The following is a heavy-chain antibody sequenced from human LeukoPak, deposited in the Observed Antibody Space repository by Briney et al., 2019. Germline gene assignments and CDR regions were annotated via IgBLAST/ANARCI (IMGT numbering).Heavy chain of an antibody. CDR1: GFTFSNAW. D-gene: IGHD6-19*01. J-gene: IGHJ3*02. CDR2: IKSKTDGGTT. CDR3: TTESAVAGLDDAFDI. Sequence: GGSLRLSCAASGFTFSNAWMSWVRQAPGKGLEGVGRIKSKTDGGTTDYAAPVKGRFTISRDDSKNTLYLQMNSLKTEDTAVYYCTTESAVAGLDDAFDIWGQGTMVTVSS. V-gene: IGHV3-15*01.